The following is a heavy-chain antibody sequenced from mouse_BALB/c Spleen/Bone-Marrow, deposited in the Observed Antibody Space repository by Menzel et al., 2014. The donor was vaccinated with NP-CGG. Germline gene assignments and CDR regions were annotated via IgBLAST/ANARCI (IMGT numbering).Heavy chain of an antibody. CDR2: ISSGGDT. J-gene: IGHJ4*01. Sequence: EVMLVESGGGLVKPGGSLKLSCATSGFTFNNYAMSWVRQTPEKRLEWVASISSGGDTFYSDSVKGRFTISGDSARNILYLQMTSLRSEDTAMYYCARGLCYGFEGYALYYWGQGTSVTVSS. V-gene: IGHV5-6-5*01. D-gene: IGHD2-2*01. CDR3: ARGLCYGFEGYALYY. CDR1: GFTFNNYA.